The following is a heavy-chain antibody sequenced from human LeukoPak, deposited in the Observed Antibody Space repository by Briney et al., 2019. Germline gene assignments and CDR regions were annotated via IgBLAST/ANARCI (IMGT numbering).Heavy chain of an antibody. CDR1: GFTFSSYV. Sequence: TGGSLRLSCAASGFTFSSYVMHWVRQAPGKGLEWVAIISYDGSNEYYADSVKGRFTISRDNSKNTLYLQMNSLRAADTAVYYCTRSFDSSGYFQTYYFDYGGQGTLVTVSS. CDR2: ISYDGSNE. D-gene: IGHD3-22*01. CDR3: TRSFDSSGYFQTYYFDY. V-gene: IGHV3-30*04. J-gene: IGHJ4*02.